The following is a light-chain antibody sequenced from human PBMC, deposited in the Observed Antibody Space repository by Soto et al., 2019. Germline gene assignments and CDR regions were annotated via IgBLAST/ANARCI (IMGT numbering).Light chain of an antibody. J-gene: IGKJ1*01. CDR1: QSISSS. V-gene: IGKV1-39*01. CDR2: AAS. Sequence: DIQMTQSPSSLSASVGDRLTITCRASQSISSSLNWYQQKPGKAPNLLIYAASSLQGGVPSRFSGSGSGTDFTITISSLQPEDFATYYCQQSYSTPRTFGQGTKVEIK. CDR3: QQSYSTPRT.